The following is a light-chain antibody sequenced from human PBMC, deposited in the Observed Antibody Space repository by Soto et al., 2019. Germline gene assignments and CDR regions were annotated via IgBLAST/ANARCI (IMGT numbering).Light chain of an antibody. J-gene: IGLJ1*01. CDR3: AAWDDSLNGLV. V-gene: IGLV1-44*01. CDR2: SND. Sequence: QSVLARPPSASGTPRHRVTISFSSSSSNIGRNTVDWYQHLPGTAPKLLIYSNDQRPSGGPDRFSGSKSGTSASLAISGLQSEDEADYYCAAWDDSLNGLVFGTGTKVTVL. CDR1: SSNIGRNT.